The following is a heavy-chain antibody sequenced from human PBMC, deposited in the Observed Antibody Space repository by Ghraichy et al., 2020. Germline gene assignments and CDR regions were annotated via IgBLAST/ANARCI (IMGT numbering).Heavy chain of an antibody. CDR2: INEDGSKK. V-gene: IGHV3-7*01. Sequence: ETLSLTCAASGFTFSTYWMSWVRQAPGKGLEWVANINEDGSKKYYVDSVRGRFTISRDNAKSSLSLQMNSLRVGDTAVYYCARLGIAARMFDYWGQGTLVTVSS. D-gene: IGHD6-6*01. CDR3: ARLGIAARMFDY. CDR1: GFTFSTYW. J-gene: IGHJ4*02.